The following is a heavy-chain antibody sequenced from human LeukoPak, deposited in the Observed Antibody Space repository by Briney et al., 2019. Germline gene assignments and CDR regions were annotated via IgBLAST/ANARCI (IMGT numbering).Heavy chain of an antibody. CDR1: GGSISSYY. CDR2: IYYSGST. D-gene: IGHD3-16*01. J-gene: IGHJ5*02. CDR3: ARGVSHDYVCGSIGINWFDP. V-gene: IGHV4-59*12. Sequence: SETLSLTCTVSGGSISSYYWSWIRQPPGKGLEWIGYIYYSGSTNYNPSLKSRVTISVDTSKNQFSLKLSSVTAADTAVYYCARGVSHDYVCGSIGINWFDPWGQGTLVTVSS.